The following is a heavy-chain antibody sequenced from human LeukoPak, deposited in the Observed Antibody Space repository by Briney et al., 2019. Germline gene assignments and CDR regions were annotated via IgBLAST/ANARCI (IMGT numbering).Heavy chain of an antibody. V-gene: IGHV4-59*08. J-gene: IGHJ4*02. D-gene: IGHD5-18*01. CDR1: ADSISSFY. CDR2: IYYTGNT. Sequence: PSGTLSLTCTVSADSISSFYWSWIRQPPGKGLEWIGYIYYTGNTNYNPSLKSRVTISVDTSRNQFSLKLTSVTAADTAVYYCATLAGYIYGVTSDFWGQGTLVTVSS. CDR3: ATLAGYIYGVTSDF.